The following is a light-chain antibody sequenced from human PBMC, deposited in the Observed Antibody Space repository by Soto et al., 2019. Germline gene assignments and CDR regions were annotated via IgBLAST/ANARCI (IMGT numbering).Light chain of an antibody. V-gene: IGKV1-39*01. J-gene: IGKJ5*01. CDR1: QSISRF. Sequence: DIQMTQSPSSLSASVGDRVTITCRASQSISRFLSWYQHKPGKAPRLLIYGASTLQSGVPSRISGSGSGTDFSLTIASLQPEDFATYYCQQTYSTPPTFGQGKRLEIK. CDR3: QQTYSTPPT. CDR2: GAS.